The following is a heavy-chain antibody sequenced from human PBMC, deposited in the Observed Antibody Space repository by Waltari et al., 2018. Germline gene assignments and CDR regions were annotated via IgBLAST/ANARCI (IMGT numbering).Heavy chain of an antibody. V-gene: IGHV4-39*01. CDR3: ARGRRTRAIAASRTDAFDI. J-gene: IGHJ3*02. D-gene: IGHD6-13*01. CDR2: IYYSVST. CDR1: GGSISSSSYY. Sequence: QLQLQESGPGLVKPSETLSLTCTVSGGSISSSSYYWGWIRQPPGKGLEWIGSIYYSVSTYYNPSLKSRVTISVDTSKNQFSLKLSSVTAADTAVYYCARGRRTRAIAASRTDAFDIWGQGTMVTVSS.